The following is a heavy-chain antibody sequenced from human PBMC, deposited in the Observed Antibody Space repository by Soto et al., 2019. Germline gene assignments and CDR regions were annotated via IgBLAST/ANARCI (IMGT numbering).Heavy chain of an antibody. V-gene: IGHV3-30*18. CDR2: IAYDGSKR. D-gene: IGHD3-3*01. J-gene: IGHJ4*02. CDR1: GLIFSTYG. Sequence: HVQLVESGGGVVQPGRSLRLSCAASGLIFSTYGMHWVRHAPGKGLEWVAVIAYDGSKRKYADSVKGRFTISRDNSKNTVYLQMNSLRTEDTAVYYCVKPPPVVMEWVLSSDFDSGGQGILVNVSS. CDR3: VKPPPVVMEWVLSSDFDS.